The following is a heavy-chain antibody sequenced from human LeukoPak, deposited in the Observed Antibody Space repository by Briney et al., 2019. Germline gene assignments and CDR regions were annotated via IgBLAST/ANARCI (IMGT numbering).Heavy chain of an antibody. CDR2: INHSGST. CDR1: GESFSGYY. J-gene: IGHJ4*02. CDR3: ARGPRVVTAPPDY. D-gene: IGHD2-21*02. V-gene: IGHV4-34*01. Sequence: SETLSLTCAVYGESFSGYYWSWIRQPPGKGLEWIGEINHSGSTNYNPSLKSRVTTSVDTSKNQFSLKLSSVTAADTAVYYCARGPRVVTAPPDYWGQGTLVTVSS.